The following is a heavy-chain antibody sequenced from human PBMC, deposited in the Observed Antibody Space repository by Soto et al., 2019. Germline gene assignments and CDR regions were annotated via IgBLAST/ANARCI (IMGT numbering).Heavy chain of an antibody. J-gene: IGHJ4*02. D-gene: IGHD3-22*01. CDR2: IIPIFGTA. CDR3: ARDPNPRDYYDSTGGNY. V-gene: IGHV1-69*12. Sequence: QVQLVQSGAEVKKPGSSVKVSCKASGGTFSSYAISWVRQAPGQGLEWMGGIIPIFGTANYAQKLQGRVTITGDESTRTAYMELSSLRSEDTAVYYCARDPNPRDYYDSTGGNYWGQGTLVTVSS. CDR1: GGTFSSYA.